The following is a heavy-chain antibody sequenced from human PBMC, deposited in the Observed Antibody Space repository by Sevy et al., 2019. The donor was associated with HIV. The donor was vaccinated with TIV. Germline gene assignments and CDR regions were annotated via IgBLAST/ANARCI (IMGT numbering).Heavy chain of an antibody. Sequence: GGSLRLSCAASGFTFSSYSMNWVRQAPGKGLEWVSYISSSSSTIYYADSVKGRFTISRDKAKNSLELQMNSLRDEDTVVYYCARDDREGGDYWGQGTLVTVSS. V-gene: IGHV3-48*02. D-gene: IGHD3-16*01. CDR3: ARDDREGGDY. CDR1: GFTFSSYS. J-gene: IGHJ4*02. CDR2: ISSSSSTI.